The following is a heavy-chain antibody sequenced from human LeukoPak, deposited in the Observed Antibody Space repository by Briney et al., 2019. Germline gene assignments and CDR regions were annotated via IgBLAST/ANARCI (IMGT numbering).Heavy chain of an antibody. D-gene: IGHD6-13*01. CDR2: FYHSGST. J-gene: IGHJ4*02. V-gene: IGHV4-38-2*01. CDR1: GYSISSGYY. Sequence: SETLSLTCAVSGYSISSGYYWGWIRQPPGKGLEWIGYFYHSGSTYYNPSLKSRVTISVDTSKNPFSLKLSSVTAADTAVYYCARLRGSSWYYFDYWGQGTLVTVSS. CDR3: ARLRGSSWYYFDY.